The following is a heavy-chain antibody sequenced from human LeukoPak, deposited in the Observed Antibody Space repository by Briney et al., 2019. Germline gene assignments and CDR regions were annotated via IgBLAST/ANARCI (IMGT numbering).Heavy chain of an antibody. Sequence: SETLSLTCIVSGGFISSSSYYWGWIRQPPGKGLEYIGSIYYSGSTYYNPSLKSRLTISVDTSKNQFSLKLNSVTAADTAVYYCVREREKQWLFWGQGTLVPVSS. V-gene: IGHV4-39*02. CDR1: GGFISSSSYY. CDR3: VREREKQWLF. D-gene: IGHD6-19*01. J-gene: IGHJ4*02. CDR2: IYYSGST.